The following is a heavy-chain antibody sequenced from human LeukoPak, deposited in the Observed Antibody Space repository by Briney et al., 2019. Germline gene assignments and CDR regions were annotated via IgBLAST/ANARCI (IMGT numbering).Heavy chain of an antibody. CDR3: AREGIRSSGTWTFDY. CDR1: GFTVSTNY. Sequence: PGGSLRLSCAASGFTVSTNYIRWVRQAPGKGLEWVSVIYSDGSTFYADAVRGRFTISRDNSKNTVYLQMDNLRAEDTAMYFCAREGIRSSGTWTFDYWGQGTLVTVSS. V-gene: IGHV3-53*01. D-gene: IGHD3-22*01. CDR2: IYSDGST. J-gene: IGHJ4*02.